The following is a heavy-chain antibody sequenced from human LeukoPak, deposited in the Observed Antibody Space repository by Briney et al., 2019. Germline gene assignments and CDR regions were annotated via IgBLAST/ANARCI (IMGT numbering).Heavy chain of an antibody. Sequence: GGSLRLSCAVSGFTVSGTYMSWVRQAPGKGLEWLSVIYSGGNTYYSDSVKGRFAISRDTSKNTLYLQMNSLRAEDTAVYYCARALYSGHADLFDSWGQGTLVTVSS. CDR3: ARALYSGHADLFDS. J-gene: IGHJ4*02. D-gene: IGHD5-12*01. V-gene: IGHV3-66*01. CDR2: IYSGGNT. CDR1: GFTVSGTY.